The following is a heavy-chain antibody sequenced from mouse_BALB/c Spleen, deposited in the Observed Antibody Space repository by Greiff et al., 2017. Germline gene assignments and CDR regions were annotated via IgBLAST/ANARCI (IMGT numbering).Heavy chain of an antibody. D-gene: IGHD1-1*01. Sequence: VQLKESGPELVKPGASVKVSCKASGYAFTSYNMYWVKQSHGKSLEWIGYIDPYNGGTSYNQKFKGKATLTVDKSSSTAYMHLNSLTSEDSAVYYSAREETAVVDYDAMDYWGQGTSVTVSA. V-gene: IGHV1S135*01. CDR2: IDPYNGGT. CDR1: GYAFTSYN. J-gene: IGHJ4*01. CDR3: AREETAVVDYDAMDY.